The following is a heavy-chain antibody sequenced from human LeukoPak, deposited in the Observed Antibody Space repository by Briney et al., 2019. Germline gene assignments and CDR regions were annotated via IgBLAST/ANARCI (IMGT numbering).Heavy chain of an antibody. J-gene: IGHJ4*02. CDR1: GGSISSSSYY. D-gene: IGHD2-15*01. CDR2: IYYSGST. CDR3: ARLTVVVVAATREKRFDY. V-gene: IGHV4-39*01. Sequence: SETLSLTCTVSGGSISSSSYYWGWIRQPPGKGLEWIGSIYYSGSTYYNPSLKSRVTISVDTSKNQFSLKRSSVTAADTAVYYCARLTVVVVAATREKRFDYWGQGTLVTVSS.